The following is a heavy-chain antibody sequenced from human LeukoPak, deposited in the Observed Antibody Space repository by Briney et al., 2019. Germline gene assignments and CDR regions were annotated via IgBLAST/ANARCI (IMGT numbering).Heavy chain of an antibody. Sequence: GGSPRLSCAASGFTFLRHSMHWIRQAPGKGLEWVSAISGSGGSTYYADSVKGRFTISRDDSKNTLYLQMNSLRAEDTAVYYCAKDPVAPTDYWGQGTLVTVSS. D-gene: IGHD4-23*01. CDR2: ISGSGGST. V-gene: IGHV3-23*01. CDR3: AKDPVAPTDY. J-gene: IGHJ4*02. CDR1: GFTFLRHS.